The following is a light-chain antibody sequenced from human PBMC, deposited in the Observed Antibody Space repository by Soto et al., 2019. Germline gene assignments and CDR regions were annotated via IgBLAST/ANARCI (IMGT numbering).Light chain of an antibody. CDR1: QSVSSTL. Sequence: ELELTQSPFALSLSSGERATISCRASQSVSSTLLTWYQQKPGQAPRLLIYGVSSRATGVPDRFGGSGSGTAFTLTISSVEPEDFAVYFCQHYGDSSWTFGQGSRVEIK. V-gene: IGKV3-20*01. J-gene: IGKJ1*01. CDR2: GVS. CDR3: QHYGDSSWT.